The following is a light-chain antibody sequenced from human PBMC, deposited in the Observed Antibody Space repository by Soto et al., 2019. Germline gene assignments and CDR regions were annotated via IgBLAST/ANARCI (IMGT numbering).Light chain of an antibody. J-gene: IGKJ1*01. Sequence: EIVLTQSPGTLSLSPGERATLSCRASQSVNSAYLAWYQQKPGQAPRLLIYGASNRATGIPDRFSGSGSGTHFTVTISGLEPEDFAVYFCQQYGISPWTFGQGTKVDIK. CDR1: QSVNSAY. CDR3: QQYGISPWT. CDR2: GAS. V-gene: IGKV3-20*01.